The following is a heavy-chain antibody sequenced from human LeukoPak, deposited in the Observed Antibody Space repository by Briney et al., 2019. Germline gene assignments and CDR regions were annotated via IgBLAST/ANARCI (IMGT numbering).Heavy chain of an antibody. CDR1: GFTFSSYG. CDR2: IRYDGSEK. D-gene: IGHD3-22*01. CDR3: AKDLTYDTTGFDY. V-gene: IGHV3-30*02. J-gene: IGHJ4*02. Sequence: PGGSRRFSCAAPGFTFSSYGIHWVGQAPGKGLNWVAFIRYDGSEKDYGDSVKGRFTISRDNSKNTVYLEMNSLRAEDTAVYYCAKDLTYDTTGFDYWGQGTLVTVSS.